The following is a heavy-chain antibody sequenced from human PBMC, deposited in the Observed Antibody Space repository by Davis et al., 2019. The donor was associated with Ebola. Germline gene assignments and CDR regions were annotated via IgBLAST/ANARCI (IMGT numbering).Heavy chain of an antibody. D-gene: IGHD1-26*01. Sequence: GESLKISCVASGFTFDDYSMHWVRQASGKGLEWIGRIRSKSNSYATAYAASVKGRFTISRDDSKNTAYLQMNSLKTEDTAVYYCTRQDSGSYFPFDYWGQGTLVTVSS. CDR1: GFTFDDYS. J-gene: IGHJ4*02. V-gene: IGHV3-73*01. CDR3: TRQDSGSYFPFDY. CDR2: IRSKSNSYAT.